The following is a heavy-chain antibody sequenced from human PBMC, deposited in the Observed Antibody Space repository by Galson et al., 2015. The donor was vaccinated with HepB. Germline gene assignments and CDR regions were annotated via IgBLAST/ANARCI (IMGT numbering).Heavy chain of an antibody. D-gene: IGHD3-10*01. Sequence: ETLSLTCTVSGGSISSSSYYWGWIRQPPGKGLEWIGSIYYSGSTYYNPSLKSRVTISVDTSKNQFSLKLSSVTAADTAVYYCAREPWDYYGSGSYYRPFDPWGQGTLVTVSS. CDR2: IYYSGST. J-gene: IGHJ5*02. V-gene: IGHV4-39*07. CDR1: GGSISSSSYY. CDR3: AREPWDYYGSGSYYRPFDP.